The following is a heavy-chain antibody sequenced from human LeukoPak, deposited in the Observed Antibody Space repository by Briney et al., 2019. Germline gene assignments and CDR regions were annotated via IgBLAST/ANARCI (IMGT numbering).Heavy chain of an antibody. CDR3: ARGPNSNWSGLDF. V-gene: IGHV3-74*01. Sequence: GGSLRLSCTASGFSFSGHWMHWARQLPGKGLVWVSRISPTGSTTSYADSVKSRFTVSRDNAKNTLYLQVNNLRAEDTAVYYCARGPNSNWSGLDFWGQGTLLTVSS. CDR1: GFSFSGHW. J-gene: IGHJ4*02. D-gene: IGHD6-6*01. CDR2: ISPTGSTT.